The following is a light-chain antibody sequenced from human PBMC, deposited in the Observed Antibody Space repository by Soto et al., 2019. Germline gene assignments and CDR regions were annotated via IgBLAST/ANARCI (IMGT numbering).Light chain of an antibody. V-gene: IGKV3-15*01. J-gene: IGKJ1*01. CDR2: GAS. CDR1: QSVSSN. CDR3: QQRDIWPWT. Sequence: EILMIQSPATLSLSLGERATLSWMASQSVSSNLAWYQQNPGQAPRLLSYGASTRAFGLPARFTGSGSGTDFTLTITSLKSEDIAVYHCQQRDIWPWTFGQGTKVDIK.